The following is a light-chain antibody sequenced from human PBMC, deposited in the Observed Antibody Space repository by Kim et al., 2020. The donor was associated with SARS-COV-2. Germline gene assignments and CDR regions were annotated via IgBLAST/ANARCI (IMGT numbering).Light chain of an antibody. CDR3: QQSYSTPWT. V-gene: IGKV1-39*01. Sequence: DNQMTQSPSSLSASVGDRVTITCQASQDINNYLNWYQQKPGKAPKLLIYDASNLEAGVPSRFSGSGSGTDFTLTISSLQPEDFATYYCQQSYSTPWTFGQGTKVDIK. J-gene: IGKJ1*01. CDR1: QDINNY. CDR2: DAS.